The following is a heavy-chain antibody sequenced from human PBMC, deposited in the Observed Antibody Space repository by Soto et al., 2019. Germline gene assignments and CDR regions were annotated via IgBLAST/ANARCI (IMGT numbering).Heavy chain of an antibody. J-gene: IGHJ4*02. CDR1: GFPFSSYA. Sequence: EVQLLESGGGLVQPGGSLRLSCAASGFPFSSYAMSWVRQAPGKGLEWVSAISGSGGSTYYEDSVKGRFTISKYNTKNTSHLHMKSLRAEGTAVYYCAKDMEALIGVVIGFCDYWGQGTLVTVSS. V-gene: IGHV3-23*01. CDR2: ISGSGGST. D-gene: IGHD2-21*01. CDR3: AKDMEALIGVVIGFCDY.